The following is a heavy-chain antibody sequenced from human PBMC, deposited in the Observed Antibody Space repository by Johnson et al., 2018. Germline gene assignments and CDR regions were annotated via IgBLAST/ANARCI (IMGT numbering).Heavy chain of an antibody. CDR1: GFTFSGSA. J-gene: IGHJ1*01. Sequence: VQLVESGGGLVQXGGSLKLXCAASGFTFSGSAMHWVRQASGKGLEWVGRIRSKANSYATAYAASLKGRFTISRDDSKNTAYRQMNSLKTEDTAVYYWTSEGHWGQGTLVTVSS. CDR3: TSEGH. CDR2: IRSKANSYAT. V-gene: IGHV3-73*01.